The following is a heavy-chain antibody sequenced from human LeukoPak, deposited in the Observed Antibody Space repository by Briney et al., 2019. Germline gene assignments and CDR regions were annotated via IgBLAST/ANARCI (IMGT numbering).Heavy chain of an antibody. J-gene: IGHJ4*02. CDR2: IYYGGST. Sequence: SETLSLTCTVSGGSISSYYWSWIRQPPGKGLEWIGYIYYGGSTNYNPSLKSRVSISVDTSKNHFSLKLSSVTAADTAVYYCARQTGNFDYWGQGTLVTVSS. CDR3: ARQTGNFDY. D-gene: IGHD7-27*01. CDR1: GGSISSYY. V-gene: IGHV4-59*08.